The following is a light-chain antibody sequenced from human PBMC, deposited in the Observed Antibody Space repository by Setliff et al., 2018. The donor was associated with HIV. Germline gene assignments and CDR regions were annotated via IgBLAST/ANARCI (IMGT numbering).Light chain of an antibody. J-gene: IGLJ1*01. CDR1: SSDIGYSDY. Sequence: QSALTQPPSASGSPGQSVTISCTGTSSDIGYSDYVSWYQQHPGKAPKLIIFEVSKWPSGVSDRFSASKSGNTASLTISGLQAEDEDDYYCASYTSSNTVVFGAGTKVTVL. CDR2: EVS. CDR3: ASYTSSNTVV. V-gene: IGLV2-8*01.